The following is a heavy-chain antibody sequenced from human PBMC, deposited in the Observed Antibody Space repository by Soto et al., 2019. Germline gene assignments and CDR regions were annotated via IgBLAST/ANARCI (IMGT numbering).Heavy chain of an antibody. CDR2: ISGSGGNT. J-gene: IGHJ4*02. CDR3: AKCTTTYSSRWYDFDY. D-gene: IGHD6-19*01. CDR1: GFTFSSYA. Sequence: EVQLLESGGGLVQPGGSLRLSCAASGFTFSSYAMSWVRQAPGKGLEWVSVISGSGGNTDYADSVKGRFTISRDNSKNTLYLQMNSLRAEDTALYYCAKCTTTYSSRWYDFDYCGQGTLVTVSS. V-gene: IGHV3-23*01.